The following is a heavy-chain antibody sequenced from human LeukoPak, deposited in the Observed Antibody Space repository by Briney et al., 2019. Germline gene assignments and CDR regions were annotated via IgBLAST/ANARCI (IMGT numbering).Heavy chain of an antibody. V-gene: IGHV1-24*01. CDR2: FDPVDGET. CDR1: GYTLTELS. CDR3: ATSSYKITIFGVVIIGRTFDY. Sequence: ASVKVSCKVSGYTLTELSMHWVRQAPGKGLEWMGGFDPVDGETIYAQKFQGRVTMTEDTSTDTAYMELSSLRSEDTAVYYCATSSYKITIFGVVIIGRTFDYWGQGTLVTVSS. D-gene: IGHD3-3*01. J-gene: IGHJ4*02.